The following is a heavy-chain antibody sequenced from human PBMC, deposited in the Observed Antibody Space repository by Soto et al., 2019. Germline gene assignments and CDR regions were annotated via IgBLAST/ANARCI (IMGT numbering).Heavy chain of an antibody. V-gene: IGHV4-30-4*01. CDR2: IYYSGNT. CDR1: GGSTSSDNY. Sequence: LSLTCTVSGGSTSSDNYWSWIRQPPGKGLEWIGHIYYSGNTDYNPSLKSRLAISIDTSKNQFSLKLSSVTAADTAVYFCAREGGESSDGLYYFDSWGQGSLVTVSS. CDR3: AREGGESSDGLYYFDS. D-gene: IGHD3-16*01. J-gene: IGHJ4*02.